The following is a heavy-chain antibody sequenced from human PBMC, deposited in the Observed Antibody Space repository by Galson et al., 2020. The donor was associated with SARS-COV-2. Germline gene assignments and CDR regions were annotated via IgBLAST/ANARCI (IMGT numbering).Heavy chain of an antibody. CDR3: ARERYYDYVWGSTSGYGMDV. J-gene: IGHJ6*01. Sequence: GGSLRLSCAASGFTFSSYGMHWVRQAPGKGLEWVAVIWYDGSNKYYADSVKGRFTISRDNSKNTLYLQMNSLRAEDTAVYYCARERYYDYVWGSTSGYGMDVGGQGTTVTVSS. D-gene: IGHD3-16*01. CDR2: IWYDGSNK. V-gene: IGHV3-33*01. CDR1: GFTFSSYG.